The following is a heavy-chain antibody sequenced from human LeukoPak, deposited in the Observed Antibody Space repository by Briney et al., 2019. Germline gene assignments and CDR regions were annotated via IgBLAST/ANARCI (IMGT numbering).Heavy chain of an antibody. J-gene: IGHJ4*02. CDR1: GFTFSSYV. CDR2: IIPGGGTT. D-gene: IGHD2/OR15-2a*01. CDR3: ATIVIKSTAEPGFDY. Sequence: QSGGSLRLSCTSSGFTFSSYVMRWVRQAPGKGLEWVSAIIPGGGTTYYADSVKGRFTISGDNSTNTLYLQMNSLRAEDTAVYYCATIVIKSTAEPGFDYWGQGTLVTVSS. V-gene: IGHV3-23*01.